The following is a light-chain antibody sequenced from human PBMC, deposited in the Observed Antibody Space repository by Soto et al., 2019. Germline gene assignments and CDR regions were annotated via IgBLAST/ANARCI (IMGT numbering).Light chain of an antibody. J-gene: IGKJ1*01. Sequence: EIVMTQSPATLSVSPGERATLSCRASQSVSSNLAWYQQKPGQAPRLLMYGASTRATGFPARFSGSGSGTEFTLTISSLQSEDFAVYYCQQDDNWPPWTFGQGTKVEIK. V-gene: IGKV3-15*01. CDR2: GAS. CDR3: QQDDNWPPWT. CDR1: QSVSSN.